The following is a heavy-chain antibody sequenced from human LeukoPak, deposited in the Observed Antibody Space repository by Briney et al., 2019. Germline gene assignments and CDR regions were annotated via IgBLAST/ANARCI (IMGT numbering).Heavy chain of an antibody. CDR2: IYNSGST. Sequence: PSETLSLTCTVSGGSISSYYWSWMRQTAGKGREWIGRIYNSGSTNYNPSLKSRVTMSVDTSKNQFSLKMSSVTAADTAVYYCAREEVEQWLVLPDFYYHMDVWGKGTTVTVSS. V-gene: IGHV4-4*07. J-gene: IGHJ6*03. CDR3: AREEVEQWLVLPDFYYHMDV. CDR1: GGSISSYY. D-gene: IGHD6-19*01.